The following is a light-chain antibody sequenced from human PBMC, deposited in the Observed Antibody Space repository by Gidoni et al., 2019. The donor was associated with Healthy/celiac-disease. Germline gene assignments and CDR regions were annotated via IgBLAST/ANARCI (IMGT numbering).Light chain of an antibody. CDR3: MIWHSSAWV. J-gene: IGLJ3*02. CDR1: SCINVCSYR. CDR2: YKSDSDK. Sequence: QAVLTQPSSLSASPGASASPTCTLRSCINVCSYRKYWYQQKPGSPPQYLLRYKSDSDKQQGSGVPSRFSGSKDASANAGILLISGLQSEDEADYYCMIWHSSAWVFGGGTKLTVL. V-gene: IGLV5-45*02.